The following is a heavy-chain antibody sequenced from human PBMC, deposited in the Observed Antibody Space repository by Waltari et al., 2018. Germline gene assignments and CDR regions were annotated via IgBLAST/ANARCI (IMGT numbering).Heavy chain of an antibody. J-gene: IGHJ3*02. Sequence: QVQLRESGPGLVKSSETLSLTCSVSGDSLGTNYWSWIRQSPGKGLEWIGYVQSSGSTDYNPSFRGRVTMSADASKNQFSLTLKSLTAADTATYFCARALWMVGTRGDFFDIWGRGTTVTVS. CDR3: ARALWMVGTRGDFFDI. CDR2: VQSSGST. CDR1: GDSLGTNY. V-gene: IGHV4-59*01. D-gene: IGHD1-7*01.